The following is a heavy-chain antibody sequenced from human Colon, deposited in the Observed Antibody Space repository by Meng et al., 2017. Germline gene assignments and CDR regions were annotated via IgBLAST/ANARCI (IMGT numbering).Heavy chain of an antibody. CDR2: IYYSGST. J-gene: IGHJ4*02. V-gene: IGHV4-39*07. Sequence: SETLSLTCTVSGGSISSSSYYWGWIRQPPGKGLEWIGSIYYSGSTYYNLSLKSRVTISVDTYKNQFSLKLSSVTAADTAVYYCARVRRGYSYGLDYWGQGTLVTVSS. CDR3: ARVRRGYSYGLDY. D-gene: IGHD5-18*01. CDR1: GGSISSSSYY.